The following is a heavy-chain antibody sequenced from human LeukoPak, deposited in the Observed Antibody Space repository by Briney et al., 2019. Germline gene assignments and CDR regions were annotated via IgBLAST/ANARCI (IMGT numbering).Heavy chain of an antibody. D-gene: IGHD3-10*02. CDR1: GFTFSSNY. CDR2: IYSGGRT. CDR3: AELGITMIGGV. J-gene: IGHJ6*04. Sequence: GGSLRLSCAASGFTFSSNYMHWVRQAPGKGLEWVSVIYSGGRTYYAESVKGRFTISRDSSTNTLFLQMNSLRAEDTAVYYCAELGITMIGGVWGKGTTVTISS. V-gene: IGHV3-66*01.